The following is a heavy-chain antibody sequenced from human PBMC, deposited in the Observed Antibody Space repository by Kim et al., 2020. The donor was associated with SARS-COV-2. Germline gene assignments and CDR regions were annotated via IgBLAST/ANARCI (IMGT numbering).Heavy chain of an antibody. Sequence: SVKVSCKASGGTFSSYAISWVRQAPGQGLEWMGGIIPIFGTANYAQQFQGRVTITADESTSTAYMELSSLRSEDTAVYYCARTPSAPLWFGELSLYGMDVWGQGTTVTVSS. CDR2: IIPIFGTA. D-gene: IGHD3-10*01. V-gene: IGHV1-69*13. CDR1: GGTFSSYA. CDR3: ARTPSAPLWFGELSLYGMDV. J-gene: IGHJ6*02.